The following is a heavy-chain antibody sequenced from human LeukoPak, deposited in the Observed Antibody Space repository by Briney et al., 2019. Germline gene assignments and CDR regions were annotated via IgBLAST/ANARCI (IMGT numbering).Heavy chain of an antibody. V-gene: IGHV3-9*01. CDR1: GFTFDDYA. Sequence: GGSLRLSCAASGFTFDDYAMHWVRQAPGKGLEWVSGIRWNSGSIGYADSVKGRFTISRDNAKNSLYLQMNSLRAEDTALYYCAKDMSGYSGSYYDYWGQGTLVTVSS. CDR3: AKDMSGYSGSYYDY. J-gene: IGHJ4*02. D-gene: IGHD1-26*01. CDR2: IRWNSGSI.